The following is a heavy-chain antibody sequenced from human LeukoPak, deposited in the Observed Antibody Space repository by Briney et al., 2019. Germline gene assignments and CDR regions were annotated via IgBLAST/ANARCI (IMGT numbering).Heavy chain of an antibody. Sequence: SETLSLTCTVSGGSISSYYWSWIRQPPGKGLEWIGYIYYSGSTNYNPSLKSRVTISVDASKNQFSLKLSSVTAADTAVYYCARRGLGYYDSSGYYGYAFDIWDQGTMVTVSS. CDR3: ARRGLGYYDSSGYYGYAFDI. CDR2: IYYSGST. D-gene: IGHD3-22*01. CDR1: GGSISSYY. V-gene: IGHV4-59*08. J-gene: IGHJ3*02.